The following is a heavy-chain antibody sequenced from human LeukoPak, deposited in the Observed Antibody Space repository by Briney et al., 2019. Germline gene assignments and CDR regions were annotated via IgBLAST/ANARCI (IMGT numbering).Heavy chain of an antibody. CDR1: GGSFSGYY. D-gene: IGHD1-7*01. J-gene: IGHJ4*02. V-gene: IGHV4-34*01. CDR3: ARRRAGTTYDF. Sequence: PSETLSLTCAVYGGSFSGYYWSWIRQPPGKGLEWIGEINHSGSTNYNPSLKSRVTISVDTSKNQFSLKLSSVTAADTAMYYCARRRAGTTYDFWGQGTLVTVSS. CDR2: INHSGST.